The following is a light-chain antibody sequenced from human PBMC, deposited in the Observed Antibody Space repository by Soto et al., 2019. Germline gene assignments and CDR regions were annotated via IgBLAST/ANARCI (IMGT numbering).Light chain of an antibody. Sequence: IQLSQSPASLSASIGDRVTITCRAGQGISTYLAWYQQKPRKAPKLLIYAASTLQSGVPSRFSGSGSGTDFTLTISSLQPEDFATYYCQQLHSYPLTFGGGGKADNK. J-gene: IGKJ4*01. CDR2: AAS. CDR1: QGISTY. V-gene: IGKV1-9*01. CDR3: QQLHSYPLT.